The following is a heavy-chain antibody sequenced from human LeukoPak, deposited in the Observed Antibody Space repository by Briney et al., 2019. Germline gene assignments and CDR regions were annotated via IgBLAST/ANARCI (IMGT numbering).Heavy chain of an antibody. CDR2: ISWNRGSI. Sequence: GRSLRLSCAASGFTFDDYAMHWVRQAPGKGLEWVSGISWNRGSIGYADSVKGRFTISRDNAKNSLYLQMNSLRAEDTALYYCAKDRDYYGYAFDIWGQGTMVTVSS. D-gene: IGHD3-10*01. J-gene: IGHJ3*02. CDR3: AKDRDYYGYAFDI. CDR1: GFTFDDYA. V-gene: IGHV3-9*01.